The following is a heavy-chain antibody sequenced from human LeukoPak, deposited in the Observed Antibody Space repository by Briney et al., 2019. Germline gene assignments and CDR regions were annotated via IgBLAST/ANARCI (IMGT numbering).Heavy chain of an antibody. CDR3: ARCKWEPLEEDAFDI. CDR2: IYHSGST. D-gene: IGHD1-26*01. V-gene: IGHV4-30-2*01. CDR1: GDSVSNDRYH. Sequence: SETLSLTCTVSGDSVSNDRYHWTWIRQPPGKGLEWIGYIYHSGSTYYNPSLKSRVTISVDRSKNQFSLKLSFVTAADTAVYYCARCKWEPLEEDAFDIWGQGTMVTVSS. J-gene: IGHJ3*02.